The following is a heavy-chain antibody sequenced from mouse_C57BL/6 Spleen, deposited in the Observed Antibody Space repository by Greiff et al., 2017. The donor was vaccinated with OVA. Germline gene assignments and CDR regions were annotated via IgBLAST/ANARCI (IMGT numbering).Heavy chain of an antibody. CDR3: ARAPYYSKEYYFDY. CDR1: GYAFSSYW. J-gene: IGHJ2*01. D-gene: IGHD2-5*01. V-gene: IGHV1-80*01. Sequence: VHLVESGAELVKPGASVKISCKASGYAFSSYWMNWVKQRPGKGLEWIGQIYPGDGDTNYNGKFKGKATLTADKSSSTAYMQLSSLTSEDSAVYFCARAPYYSKEYYFDYWGQGTTLTVSS. CDR2: IYPGDGDT.